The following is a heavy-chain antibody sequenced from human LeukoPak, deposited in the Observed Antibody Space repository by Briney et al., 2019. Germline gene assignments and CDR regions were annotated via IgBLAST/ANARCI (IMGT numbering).Heavy chain of an antibody. CDR1: GFTFSDYH. CDR2: ISSSGSTI. V-gene: IGHV3-11*04. CDR3: ARSYYGSGSYNWFDP. D-gene: IGHD3-10*01. J-gene: IGHJ5*02. Sequence: NPGGSLRLSCAASGFTFSDYHMSWIRQAPGKGLEWVSYISSSGSTIYYADSVKGRFTISRDNAKNSLYLQMNSLRAEDTAVYYCARSYYGSGSYNWFDPWGQGTLVTVSS.